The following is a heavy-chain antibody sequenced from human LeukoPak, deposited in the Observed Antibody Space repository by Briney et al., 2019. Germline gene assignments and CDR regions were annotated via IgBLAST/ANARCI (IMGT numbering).Heavy chain of an antibody. V-gene: IGHV1-8*01. J-gene: IGHJ5*02. D-gene: IGHD6-19*01. CDR1: GYTFTSYD. CDR2: MNPNSGNT. CDR3: ARQYSSGWYGDWFDP. Sequence: GASVKVSCKASGYTFTSYDINRVRQATGQGLEWMGWMNPNSGNTGYAQKFQGRVTMTRNTSISTAYMELSSLRSEDTAVYYCARQYSSGWYGDWFDPWGQGTLVTVSS.